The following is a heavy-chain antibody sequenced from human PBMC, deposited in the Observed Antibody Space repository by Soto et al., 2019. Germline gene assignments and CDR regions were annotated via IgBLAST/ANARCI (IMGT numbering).Heavy chain of an antibody. CDR3: ARKAESHGFDI. CDR1: GDTFTNYA. J-gene: IGHJ3*02. V-gene: IGHV1-69*01. CDR2: FIPIFDAA. Sequence: QVQLVQSGAEVKKPGSSVKVSCKASGDTFTNYAINWVRQAPGQGLEWMGGFIPIFDAANYAQNFRGRVTITADESTGTAYMGRSGLRSEDTAMYYCARKAESHGFDIWGKGTLVTVSS.